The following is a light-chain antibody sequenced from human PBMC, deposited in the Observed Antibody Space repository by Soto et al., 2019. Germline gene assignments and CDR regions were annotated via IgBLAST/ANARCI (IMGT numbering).Light chain of an antibody. CDR2: DAS. CDR1: QSVGNS. Sequence: DIQMTHSPSTLSASVVDRVSITCRASQSVGNSLAWYQQRPGKAPKLLIFDASTLESGVPSKFSGSGSDTEFTFTISSLQPDDSATYYCQQYNTYGLTFGGGTKVDI. CDR3: QQYNTYGLT. V-gene: IGKV1-5*01. J-gene: IGKJ4*02.